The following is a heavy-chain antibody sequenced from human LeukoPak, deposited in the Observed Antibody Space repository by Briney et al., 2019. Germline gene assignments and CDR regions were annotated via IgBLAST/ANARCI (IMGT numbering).Heavy chain of an antibody. CDR1: RYTFTGYY. CDR3: ASGWSITGWYNNWFDP. J-gene: IGHJ5*02. V-gene: IGHV1-2*02. Sequence: ASVKVSFKASRYTFTGYYMHWVRQGPGQGLEWMGWINPNSGDTNYAQKFQGRVTMTRDTSITTVYMELSRLRSDDTAVYFCASGWSITGWYNNWFDPWGQGTLVTVSS. D-gene: IGHD6-19*01. CDR2: INPNSGDT.